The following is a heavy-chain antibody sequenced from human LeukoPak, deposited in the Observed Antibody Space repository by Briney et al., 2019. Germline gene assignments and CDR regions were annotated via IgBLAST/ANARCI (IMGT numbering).Heavy chain of an antibody. CDR3: ARVHH. CDR2: IYTTGELI. CDR1: GFTFTTYS. V-gene: IGHV3-21*01. Sequence: GGPLRLSCVASGFTFTTYSMNWVRLAPGKGLEWVSSIYTTGELILYADSVKGRFTISSDNAKNSLYLQMHSLRAEDTAVYYCARVHHWRQGTLVTV. J-gene: IGHJ1*01.